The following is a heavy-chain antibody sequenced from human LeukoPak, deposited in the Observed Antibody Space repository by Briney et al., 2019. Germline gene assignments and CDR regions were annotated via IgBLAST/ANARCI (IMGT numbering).Heavy chain of an antibody. CDR2: IKQDGSEK. CDR3: ARVYRSSSGYCFDY. Sequence: SGGSLRLSCVASGFTFSGYWMTWVRQAPGKGLEWVANIKQDGSEKYDVDSVKGRFTISRDNAQNSLYLQMNSLRAEDTAVYYCARVYRSSSGYCFDYWGQGTLVTVSS. CDR1: GFTFSGYW. J-gene: IGHJ4*02. V-gene: IGHV3-7*01. D-gene: IGHD6-6*01.